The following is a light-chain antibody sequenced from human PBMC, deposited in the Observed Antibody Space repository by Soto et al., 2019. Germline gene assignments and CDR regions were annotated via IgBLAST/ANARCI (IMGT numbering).Light chain of an antibody. CDR1: QGISNY. J-gene: IGKJ4*01. CDR3: QKYNSAPPLT. Sequence: DIQMTQSPSSLSASVGDRVTITCRASQGISNYLAWYQQKPGKVPKLLIYAASTLQSGAPSRFSGSGSGTDFTLIIISLQPEDVATYYCQKYNSAPPLTFGGGTKVEIK. V-gene: IGKV1-27*01. CDR2: AAS.